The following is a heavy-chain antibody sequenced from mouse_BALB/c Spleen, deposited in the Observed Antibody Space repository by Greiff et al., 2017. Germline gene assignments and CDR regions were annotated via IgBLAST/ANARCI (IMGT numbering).Heavy chain of an antibody. D-gene: IGHD2-14*01. J-gene: IGHJ3*01. CDR2: IWSGGST. Sequence: VQLQQSGPGLVQPSQSLSITCTVSGFSLTSYGVHWVRQSPGKGLEWLGVIWSGGSTDYNAAFISRLSISKDNSKSQVFFKMNSLQANDTAIYYCAPLYRPFAYWGQGTLVTVSA. V-gene: IGHV2-2*02. CDR1: GFSLTSYG. CDR3: APLYRPFAY.